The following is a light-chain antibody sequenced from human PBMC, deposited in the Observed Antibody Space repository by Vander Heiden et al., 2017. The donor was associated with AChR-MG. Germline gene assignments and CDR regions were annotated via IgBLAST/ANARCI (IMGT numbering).Light chain of an antibody. V-gene: IGKV1-8*01. J-gene: IGKJ5*01. CDR1: QGISSY. Sequence: AIGITQSPSSLSASTGDRVTITCRASQGISSYLAWYQQKPGQAPNLLIYAASNWESGVPSRFSGSGSGTDFTLTISFLQSEDFATYYCQQYCNYPITFGQGTRVEIK. CDR2: AAS. CDR3: QQYCNYPIT.